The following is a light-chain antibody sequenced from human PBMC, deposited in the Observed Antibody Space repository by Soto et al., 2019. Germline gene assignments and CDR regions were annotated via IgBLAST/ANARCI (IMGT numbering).Light chain of an antibody. J-gene: IGKJ5*01. CDR2: AAS. Sequence: EIVLTQSPGTLSLSPGEGATLSCRASQSVSSSFLAWFQQKPGQAPRLLIYAASYRAIGIPDRFSGSGSGTDFTLTITRLEPEDFAVYYCQHYGGSPFTFGQGTRLEIK. V-gene: IGKV3-20*01. CDR1: QSVSSSF. CDR3: QHYGGSPFT.